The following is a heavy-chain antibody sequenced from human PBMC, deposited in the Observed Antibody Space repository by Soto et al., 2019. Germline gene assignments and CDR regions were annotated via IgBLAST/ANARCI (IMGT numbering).Heavy chain of an antibody. CDR1: GFTLSDHG. Sequence: QVHLVKSGGGVVQPGTSLRLSCAVSGFTLSDHGIHWVRQAPGKGLEWVAVIWYDGTNKFYADSVRGRFTISGDNSKNTVYLHMDSLRVEDMGLYYCVKDACGGDCGNPGGFDYWGQGPLVTVSS. J-gene: IGHJ4*02. D-gene: IGHD2-21*02. CDR3: VKDACGGDCGNPGGFDY. CDR2: IWYDGTNK. V-gene: IGHV3-33*06.